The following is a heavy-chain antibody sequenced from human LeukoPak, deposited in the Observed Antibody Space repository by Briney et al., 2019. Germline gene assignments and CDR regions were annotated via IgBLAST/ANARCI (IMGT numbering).Heavy chain of an antibody. Sequence: PGGSLRLSCAASGFTVSSNYMSWVRQAPGKGLEWVSSISSSSSYIYYADSVKGRFTISRDNAKNSLYLQMNSLRAEDTAVYYCARDIWFGIDAFDIWGQGTMVTVSS. CDR2: ISSSSSYI. D-gene: IGHD3-10*01. CDR3: ARDIWFGIDAFDI. J-gene: IGHJ3*02. CDR1: GFTVSSNY. V-gene: IGHV3-21*01.